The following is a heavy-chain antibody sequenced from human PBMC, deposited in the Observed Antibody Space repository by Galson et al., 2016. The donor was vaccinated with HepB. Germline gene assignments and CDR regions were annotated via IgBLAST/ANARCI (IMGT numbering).Heavy chain of an antibody. CDR3: ARAAITMKVLSGLDV. V-gene: IGHV3-64*01. CDR2: ISSNGGTT. D-gene: IGHD3-22*01. Sequence: SLRLSCAASGFTFSSYAMHWVRQAPGKGLEYVSAISSNGGTTYYANSVKGRFTISRDNSKNTLYLQMGSLRAEDMAVYYCARAAITMKVLSGLDVWGQGTTVTVSS. J-gene: IGHJ6*02. CDR1: GFTFSSYA.